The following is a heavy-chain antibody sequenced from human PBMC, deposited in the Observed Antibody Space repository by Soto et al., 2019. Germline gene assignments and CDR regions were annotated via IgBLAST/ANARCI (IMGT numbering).Heavy chain of an antibody. J-gene: IGHJ6*02. V-gene: IGHV3-53*02. CDR2: IYSGGST. Sequence: EVQLVETGGGLIQPGGSLRLSCAASGFTVSSNYMSWVRQAPGKGLEWVSVIYSGGSTYYADSVKGRFTISRDNSKYTVDLQMNSLRAEDTAVYYCARDRGVSPPNYYYYGMDVWGQGTKVTVSS. CDR3: ARDRGVSPPNYYYYGMDV. D-gene: IGHD3-10*01. CDR1: GFTVSSNY.